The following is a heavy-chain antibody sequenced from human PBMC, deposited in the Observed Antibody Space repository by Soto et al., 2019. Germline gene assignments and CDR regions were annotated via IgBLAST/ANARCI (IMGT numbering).Heavy chain of an antibody. CDR3: ARIAGLCIDGSCRGPPP. V-gene: IGHV1-18*01. D-gene: IGHD2-15*01. CDR1: GYIFTSYG. J-gene: IGHJ5*02. Sequence: QVPLVQSGAEVKKPGASVKVSCQASGYIFTSYGASWVRRAPGQGLEWMGRISGYNVNTNYPQKFQGRDTMTTETPTSTASMERRSLRSDDTAVSYCARIAGLCIDGSCRGPPPWGQGTLVTVSS. CDR2: ISGYNVNT.